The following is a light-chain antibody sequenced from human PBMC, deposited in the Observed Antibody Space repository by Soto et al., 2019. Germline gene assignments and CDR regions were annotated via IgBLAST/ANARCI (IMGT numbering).Light chain of an antibody. Sequence: DIQLTQSPSFLSASVGDRVTITCRASQGISTYLAWYQQKPGKAPTLLIYEASILQNGVPSRFSGTESGTEFTLTISSLRPDDLATYYCQQYNDYSAWTFGQGTKVDIK. V-gene: IGKV1-9*01. CDR3: QQYNDYSAWT. CDR1: QGISTY. J-gene: IGKJ1*01. CDR2: EAS.